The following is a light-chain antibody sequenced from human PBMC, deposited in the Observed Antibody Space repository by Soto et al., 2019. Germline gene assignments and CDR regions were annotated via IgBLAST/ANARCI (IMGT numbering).Light chain of an antibody. CDR3: QQYGNAPPWT. CDR1: QSVSSSY. J-gene: IGKJ1*01. Sequence: EIVLTQSPGTLSLSPGVRATLSCRASQSVSSSYLAWYQQKPGQAPRLLIYGASSRATGIPDRFSGSGSGTDFTLTISRLEPEDFAVYYCQQYGNAPPWTFGQGTKVEIK. V-gene: IGKV3-20*01. CDR2: GAS.